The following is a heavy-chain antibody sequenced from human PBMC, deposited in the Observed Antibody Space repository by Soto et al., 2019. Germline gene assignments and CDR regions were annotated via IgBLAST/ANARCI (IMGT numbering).Heavy chain of an antibody. Sequence: EVQLLESGGTLVQPGESLRLSCAASGFTFNTYAMTWVRQAPGKGLEWVSGISGSGGSTFYADSVKGRFTISRDNSKSTVYLQMNSLRTDDTAVYYCAKGKASCGRPHTAVDDWGQGTLVTVSS. CDR3: AKGKASCGRPHTAVDD. D-gene: IGHD2-21*01. J-gene: IGHJ4*02. V-gene: IGHV3-23*01. CDR1: GFTFNTYA. CDR2: ISGSGGST.